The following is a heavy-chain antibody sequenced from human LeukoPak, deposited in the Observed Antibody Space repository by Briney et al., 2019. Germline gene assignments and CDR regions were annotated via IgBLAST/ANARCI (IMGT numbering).Heavy chain of an antibody. J-gene: IGHJ6*02. D-gene: IGHD1-1*01. Sequence: GGSLRLSCVGSGFTFNSYWMHWVRQAPGKGLEWVSSISSSSSYIYYADSVKGRFTISRDNAKNSLYLQMNSLRAEDTAVYYCARFGTGTPYYYYYGMDVWGQGTTVTVSS. CDR1: GFTFNSYW. V-gene: IGHV3-21*01. CDR3: ARFGTGTPYYYYYGMDV. CDR2: ISSSSSYI.